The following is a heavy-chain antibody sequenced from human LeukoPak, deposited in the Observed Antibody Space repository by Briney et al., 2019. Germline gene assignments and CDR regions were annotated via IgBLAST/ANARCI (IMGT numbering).Heavy chain of an antibody. CDR3: AKGGKWDVTPFDY. CDR2: ISESGDDT. CDR1: GFTFTNFA. Sequence: AGGSLRLSCAASGFTFTNFAMNWVRQAPGKGLEWVSSISESGDDTAYADSVKGRFTISRDNSRNTLYLQVNSLRAEDTAVYYCAKGGKWDVTPFDYWGQGTLVTVSS. V-gene: IGHV3-23*01. J-gene: IGHJ4*02. D-gene: IGHD1-26*01.